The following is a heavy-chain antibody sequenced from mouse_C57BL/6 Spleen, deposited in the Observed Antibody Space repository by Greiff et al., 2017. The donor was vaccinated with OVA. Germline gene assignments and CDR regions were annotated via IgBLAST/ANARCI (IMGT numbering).Heavy chain of an antibody. V-gene: IGHV1-82*01. Sequence: VQLQESGPELVKPGASVKISCKASGYAFSSSWMNWVKQRPGKGLEWIGRIYPGDGDTNYNGKFKGKATLTADKSSSTAYMQLSSLTSEDAAVYFGARYGNFDYWGQGTTLTVSS. D-gene: IGHD2-1*01. CDR2: IYPGDGDT. CDR3: ARYGNFDY. J-gene: IGHJ2*01. CDR1: GYAFSSSW.